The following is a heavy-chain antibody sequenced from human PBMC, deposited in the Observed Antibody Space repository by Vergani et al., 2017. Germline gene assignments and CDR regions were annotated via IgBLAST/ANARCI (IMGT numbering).Heavy chain of an antibody. CDR3: ASGGHGSENGGALQL. V-gene: IGHV5-51*01. Sequence: EKPLVQSGSETKKPGEPLNISCQAFGYIFSNFWIGWVRQRRGRGLEWVGIIYPGDSEVKSNPTFRAKVIFAVDTSVNTAYLQWRSLQASDTAKYFCASGGHGSENGGALQLWGQGTNITVSS. J-gene: IGHJ3*01. CDR1: GYIFSNFW. D-gene: IGHD3-10*01. CDR2: IYPGDSEV.